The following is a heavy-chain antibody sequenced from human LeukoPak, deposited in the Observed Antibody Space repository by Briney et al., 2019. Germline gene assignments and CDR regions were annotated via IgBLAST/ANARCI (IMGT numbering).Heavy chain of an antibody. J-gene: IGHJ5*02. V-gene: IGHV3-21*01. Sequence: GGSLRLSCAASGFTFSTYEMNWVRQAPGKGLEWVSSISSSSSYIYYADSAKGRFTISRDNAKNSLYLQMNSLRAEDTAVYYCATTIAVAGTRWFDPWGQGTLVTVSS. CDR1: GFTFSTYE. D-gene: IGHD6-19*01. CDR2: ISSSSSYI. CDR3: ATTIAVAGTRWFDP.